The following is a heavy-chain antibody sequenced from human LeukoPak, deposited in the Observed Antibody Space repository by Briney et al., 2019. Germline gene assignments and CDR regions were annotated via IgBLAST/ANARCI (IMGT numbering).Heavy chain of an antibody. J-gene: IGHJ3*02. Sequence: SETLSLTCTVSGGSISSYYWSWIRQPPGKGLEWIGYIYYSGSTNYNPSLKSRVTISVDTSKNQFSLKLSSVTAADTAVYCCAITHDSSGYYGGAFDIWGQGTMVTVSS. CDR3: AITHDSSGYYGGAFDI. CDR1: GGSISSYY. D-gene: IGHD3-22*01. V-gene: IGHV4-59*01. CDR2: IYYSGST.